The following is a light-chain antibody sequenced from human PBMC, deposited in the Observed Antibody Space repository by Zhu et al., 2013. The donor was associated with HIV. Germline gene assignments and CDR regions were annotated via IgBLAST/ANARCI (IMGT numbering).Light chain of an antibody. CDR1: SSNIGSNY. Sequence: QIVLTQPPSASGTPGQTLTISCSGSSSNIGSNYVNWYQQVPGAAPKVLISRNNQRPSGVPDRFSGSKSGTSASLAISGLRSEDEANYYCAAWDASLGGVIFGGGTKLTVL. J-gene: IGLJ2*01. V-gene: IGLV1-47*01. CDR2: RNN. CDR3: AAWDASLGGVI.